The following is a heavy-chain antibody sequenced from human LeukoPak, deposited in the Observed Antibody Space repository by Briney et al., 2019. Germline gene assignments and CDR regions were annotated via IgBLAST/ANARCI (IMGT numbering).Heavy chain of an antibody. D-gene: IGHD4-17*01. CDR1: GFTFSSYA. J-gene: IGHJ4*02. CDR3: ARDMTTVTTGDY. V-gene: IGHV3-23*01. Sequence: PGGSLRLSCAASGFTFSSYAMSWVRQAPGKGLEWVSAISGSGGTTYYADSVKGRFTISRDNSKNTLYLQLNSLRAEDTAVYYCARDMTTVTTGDYWGQGTLVTVSS. CDR2: ISGSGGTT.